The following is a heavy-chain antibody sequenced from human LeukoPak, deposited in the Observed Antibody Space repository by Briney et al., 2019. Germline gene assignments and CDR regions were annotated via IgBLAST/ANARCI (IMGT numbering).Heavy chain of an antibody. CDR2: IYYSGST. CDR1: GGSISSYY. V-gene: IGHV4-59*01. J-gene: IGHJ6*02. Sequence: SETLSLTCTVSGGSISSYYWSWIRQPPGKGLEWIGYIYYSGSTNYNPSLKSRVTISVDTSKNQSSLKLSSVTAADTAVYYCARDVVWGMDVWGQGTTVTVSS. CDR3: ARDVVWGMDV. D-gene: IGHD2-15*01.